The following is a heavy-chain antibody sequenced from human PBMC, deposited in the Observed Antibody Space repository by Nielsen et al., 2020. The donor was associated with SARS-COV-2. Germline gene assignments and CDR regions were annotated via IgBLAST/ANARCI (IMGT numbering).Heavy chain of an antibody. J-gene: IGHJ6*03. V-gene: IGHV4-4*02. CDR1: GDSVSSHDW. CDR2: VSHSGST. Sequence: SETLSLTCAVSGDSVSSHDWWTWVRQSPGKGLGWIGEVSHSGSTNYNPSLKSRVTLSMDKSKNQFSLRLTSVSAADTAVYFCARGDLVVVPSPLLGLGPIFYYFCLDVWGKGTTVIVSS. CDR3: ARGDLVVVPSPLLGLGPIFYYFCLDV. D-gene: IGHD2-2*02.